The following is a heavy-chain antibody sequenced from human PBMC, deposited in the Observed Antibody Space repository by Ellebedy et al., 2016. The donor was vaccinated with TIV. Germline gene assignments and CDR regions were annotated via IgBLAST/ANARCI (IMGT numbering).Heavy chain of an antibody. D-gene: IGHD4-17*01. CDR2: IYQDGSDQ. J-gene: IGHJ5*02. CDR3: ARRGSYGDYAVQINSWFDR. Sequence: GESLKISCAASGFSFRSYWMSWVRQAPGKGLEWVANIYQDGSDQYYADSVKGRFTISRDNANKSFFLQMNSLRVDDTAVYYGARRGSYGDYAVQINSWFDRWGRGTLVTVSS. CDR1: GFSFRSYW. V-gene: IGHV3-7*01.